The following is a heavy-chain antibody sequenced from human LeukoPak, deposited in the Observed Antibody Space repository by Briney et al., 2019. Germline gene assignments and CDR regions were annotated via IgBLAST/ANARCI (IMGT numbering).Heavy chain of an antibody. J-gene: IGHJ4*02. CDR3: ARVVYYASETYYFDY. Sequence: PSETLSLTCGVSGASISNGGYSWSWIRQPPGKGLEWIGHIYHSGTTYHNPSLKSRVTISVDTSKNQFSLKLSSVTAADTAVYYCARVVYYASETYYFDYWGQGTLVTVSS. CDR2: IYHSGTT. D-gene: IGHD3-10*01. CDR1: GASISNGGYS. V-gene: IGHV4-30-2*01.